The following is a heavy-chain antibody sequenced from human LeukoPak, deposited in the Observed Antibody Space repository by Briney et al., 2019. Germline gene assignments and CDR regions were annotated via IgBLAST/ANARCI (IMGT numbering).Heavy chain of an antibody. CDR2: MNGEGTTI. CDR3: ATARNFRFEY. J-gene: IGHJ4*02. D-gene: IGHD1-7*01. CDR1: GLTFRTTW. Sequence: GGSLRLSCATSGLTFRTTWMHWVRQAPGKGLMWVSRMNGEGTTIDYADSVKGRFTVSRDYAKNTLFLQMNNLRTEGTALYFCATARNFRFEYWGQGSLVIVSS. V-gene: IGHV3-74*01.